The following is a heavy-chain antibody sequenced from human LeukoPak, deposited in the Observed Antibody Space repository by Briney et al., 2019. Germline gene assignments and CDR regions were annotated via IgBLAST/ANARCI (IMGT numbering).Heavy chain of an antibody. D-gene: IGHD3-22*01. V-gene: IGHV7-4-1*02. CDR1: GYTFTSYA. CDR3: ARDYYDSSGYYLPFNY. J-gene: IGHJ4*02. Sequence: ASVKVSCKASGYTFTSYAMNWVRQAPGQGLEWMGWINTNTGNPTHAQGFTGRFVFSLDTSVSTAYLQISSLKAEDTAVYYCARDYYDSSGYYLPFNYWGQGTLVTVSS. CDR2: INTNTGNP.